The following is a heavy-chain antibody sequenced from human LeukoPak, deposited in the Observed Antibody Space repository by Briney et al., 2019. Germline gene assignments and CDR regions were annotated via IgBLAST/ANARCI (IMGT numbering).Heavy chain of an antibody. CDR1: GFTFSSYE. Sequence: GGSLRLSCAASGFTFSSYEMNWVRQAPGKGLEWVSYISSSGNTIYYADSVKDRFTISRDNAKNSLYLQINSLRGEDTAVYYCARIYSNGWPDYWGQGTLVTVSS. V-gene: IGHV3-48*03. D-gene: IGHD6-19*01. CDR2: ISSSGNTI. CDR3: ARIYSNGWPDY. J-gene: IGHJ4*02.